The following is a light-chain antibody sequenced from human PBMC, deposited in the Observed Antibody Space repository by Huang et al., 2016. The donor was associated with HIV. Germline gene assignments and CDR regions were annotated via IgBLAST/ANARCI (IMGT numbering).Light chain of an antibody. Sequence: EIVLTQSPATLSLSPGELATLSCRASQRVSTYLAWYQHKPGQAPRLLIYDASNRATGIPARFSGSGSVTDFTLTISSLEPEDFAVYYCQQRSNWPAFGGGTKVEIK. V-gene: IGKV3-11*01. CDR3: QQRSNWPA. CDR2: DAS. CDR1: QRVSTY. J-gene: IGKJ4*01.